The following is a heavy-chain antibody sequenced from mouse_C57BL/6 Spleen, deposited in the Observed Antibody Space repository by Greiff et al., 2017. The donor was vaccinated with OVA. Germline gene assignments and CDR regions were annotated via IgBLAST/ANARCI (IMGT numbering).Heavy chain of an antibody. CDR1: GFSLTSHG. V-gene: IGHV2-5*01. Sequence: VHLVESGPGLVQPSQSLSITCTVSGFSLTSHGVHWVRQSPGKGLEWLGVIWRGGSTDYNAAFMSRLSITKDNSKSQVFFKMNSLQADDTAIYYCAKNRDDYDVAWFAYWGQGTLVTVSA. J-gene: IGHJ3*01. CDR3: AKNRDDYDVAWFAY. D-gene: IGHD2-4*01. CDR2: IWRGGST.